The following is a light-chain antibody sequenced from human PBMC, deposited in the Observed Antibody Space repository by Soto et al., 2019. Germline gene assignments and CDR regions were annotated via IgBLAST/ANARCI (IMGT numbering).Light chain of an antibody. J-gene: IGKJ1*01. Sequence: DLQMTHSPSTLSASVGDRVTITCRASQSISSWLAWYQQKPGKAPKLLIYDASSLESGVPLRFSGSGSGTEFTLTISSLQPDDFATYYCQQYNSYWTFGQGTKVDIK. CDR2: DAS. CDR1: QSISSW. V-gene: IGKV1-5*01. CDR3: QQYNSYWT.